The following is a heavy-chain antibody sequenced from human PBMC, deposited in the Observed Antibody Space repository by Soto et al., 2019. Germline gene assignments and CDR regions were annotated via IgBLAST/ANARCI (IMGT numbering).Heavy chain of an antibody. J-gene: IGHJ4*02. D-gene: IGHD3-10*01. CDR2: INVYNGNT. Sequence: ASVKVSCKTFGYTFYTYGISWVRQAPGQGLEWMGWINVYNGNTNYAQNVQGRVTLTTDTSTNTAYMELRSLKSDDTAVYFCARGGYYGSGSYYIYFDFWGQGTLVPV. CDR3: ARGGYYGSGSYYIYFDF. V-gene: IGHV1-18*01. CDR1: GYTFYTYG.